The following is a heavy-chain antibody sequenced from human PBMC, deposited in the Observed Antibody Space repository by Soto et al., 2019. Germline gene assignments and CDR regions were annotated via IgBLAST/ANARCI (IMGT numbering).Heavy chain of an antibody. V-gene: IGHV1-18*01. D-gene: IGHD2-2*01. CDR1: GYTFTSYG. Sequence: QVQLVQSGAEVKKPGASVKVSCKASGYTFTSYGISWVRQAPGQGLEWMGWISAYNGNTNYAQKLQGRVTMTTDTATSTAYMELRSLRSDDTAVYYCAREVRYCSSTSCYELFYWGQGTLVTVSS. CDR3: AREVRYCSSTSCYELFY. J-gene: IGHJ4*02. CDR2: ISAYNGNT.